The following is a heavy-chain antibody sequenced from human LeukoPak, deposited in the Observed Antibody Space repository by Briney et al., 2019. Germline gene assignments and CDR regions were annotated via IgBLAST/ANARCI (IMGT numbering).Heavy chain of an antibody. CDR2: IWYDGSNK. CDR3: ARGAKLRYFDWLFM. Sequence: GGSVRLSCAASGFTFSSYGMHWVRQAPGKGLEWVAVIWYDGSNKYYADSVKGRFTISRDNSKNTLYLQMNSLRAEDTAVYYCARGAKLRYFDWLFMWGQGTLVTVSS. D-gene: IGHD3-9*01. J-gene: IGHJ4*02. CDR1: GFTFSSYG. V-gene: IGHV3-33*01.